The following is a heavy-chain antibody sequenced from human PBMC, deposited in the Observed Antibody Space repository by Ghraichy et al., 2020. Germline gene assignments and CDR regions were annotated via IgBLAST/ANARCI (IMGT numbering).Heavy chain of an antibody. CDR3: VKGGWDYYDSSGYYYPLQFDY. V-gene: IGHV3-64D*06. J-gene: IGHJ4*02. CDR1: GFTFSSYA. D-gene: IGHD3-22*01. Sequence: GGSLRLSCSASGFTFSSYAMHWVRQAPGKGLQYVSAITSKGGSTYYADSVKGRFTISRDNSKNTLYLQMSSLRAEDTAVYYCVKGGWDYYDSSGYYYPLQFDYWGQGTLVTISS. CDR2: ITSKGGST.